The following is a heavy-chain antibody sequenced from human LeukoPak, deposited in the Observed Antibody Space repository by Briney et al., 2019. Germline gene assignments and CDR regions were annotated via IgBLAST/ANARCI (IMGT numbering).Heavy chain of an antibody. Sequence: SETLSLTCTVSGGSISSYYRSWIRQPPGKGLEWIGYIYYSGSATYNPSLKSRVTISEDTSRNQFSLKLSSVTAADTAVYYCARRKGTWGSFDIWGQGTMVTVSS. J-gene: IGHJ3*02. CDR1: GGSISSYY. D-gene: IGHD7-27*01. CDR3: ARRKGTWGSFDI. CDR2: IYYSGSA. V-gene: IGHV4-59*01.